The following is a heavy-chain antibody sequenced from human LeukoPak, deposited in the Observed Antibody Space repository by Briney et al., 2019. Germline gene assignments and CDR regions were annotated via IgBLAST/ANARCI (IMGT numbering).Heavy chain of an antibody. CDR2: ISYDGSHQ. D-gene: IGHD6-19*01. Sequence: GGSLRLSCAASGFTFSNYANHWVRQGPGKGLEWVAVISYDGSHQDYADSVKGRFTISRDNSKNTLYLHMNSLRAEDTAVYYCAKDHLSGWYEGFDYWGQGTLVTVSS. CDR1: GFTFSNYA. V-gene: IGHV3-30*04. J-gene: IGHJ4*02. CDR3: AKDHLSGWYEGFDY.